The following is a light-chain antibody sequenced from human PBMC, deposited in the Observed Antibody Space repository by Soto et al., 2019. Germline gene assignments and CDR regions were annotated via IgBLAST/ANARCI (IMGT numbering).Light chain of an antibody. J-gene: IGLJ3*02. CDR1: SSDVGGYNY. CDR3: SSFAGSNNL. Sequence: QAVVTQPPSASGSPGQSVTISCTGTSSDVGGYNYVSWYQQHPGKAPKLMIYEVTKRPSGVPDRFSGSKSGNTASLTVSGLQAEDEGDYYCSSFAGSNNLFGGGTKVTVL. CDR2: EVT. V-gene: IGLV2-8*01.